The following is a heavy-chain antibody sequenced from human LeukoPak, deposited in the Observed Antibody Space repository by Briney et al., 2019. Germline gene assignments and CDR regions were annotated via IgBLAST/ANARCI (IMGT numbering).Heavy chain of an antibody. J-gene: IGHJ3*02. CDR1: GDSVSTNSAA. V-gene: IGHV6-1*01. CDR3: ARGGYNYGPTSDVYDI. CDR2: TYYRSKWYY. D-gene: IGHD5-18*01. Sequence: SQTLSLTCAISGDSVSTNSAAWHWIRQSPSRGLEWLARTYYRSKWYYDYGVSVKSRITINPDTSKNQFSLQLNSVTPEDTAVYYCARGGYNYGPTSDVYDIWGQGTMVTVSS.